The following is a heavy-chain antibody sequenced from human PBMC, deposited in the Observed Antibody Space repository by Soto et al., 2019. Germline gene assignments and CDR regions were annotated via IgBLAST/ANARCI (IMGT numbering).Heavy chain of an antibody. CDR3: SRDRPDSSRWYVDFDF. Sequence: PGGSLRLSCAASGFTFSTYSMNWVRQAPGKGLEWLSYISSGSSAIYYADSVKGRFTISRDDAKNSLYLQMNSLRAEDTAIYYCSRDRPDSSRWYVDFDFWGHGTLVTVSS. V-gene: IGHV3-48*01. CDR2: ISSGSSAI. CDR1: GFTFSTYS. J-gene: IGHJ4*01. D-gene: IGHD6-13*01.